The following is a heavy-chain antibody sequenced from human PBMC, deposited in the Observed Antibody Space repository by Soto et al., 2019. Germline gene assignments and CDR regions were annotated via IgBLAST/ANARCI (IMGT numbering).Heavy chain of an antibody. CDR2: ISGSGGST. D-gene: IGHD3-3*01. CDR1: GFTFSSYA. V-gene: IGHV3-23*01. J-gene: IGHJ6*02. CDR3: AKDYDFWSGNGMDV. Sequence: HPGGSLRLSCAASGFTFSSYAMSWVRQAPGKGLEWVSAISGSGGSTYYADSVKGRFTISRDNSKNTLYLQMNSLRAEDTAVYYCAKDYDFWSGNGMDVWGHGTPVTVSS.